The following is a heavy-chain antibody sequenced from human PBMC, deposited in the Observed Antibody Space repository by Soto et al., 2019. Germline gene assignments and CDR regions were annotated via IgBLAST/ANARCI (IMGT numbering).Heavy chain of an antibody. CDR2: IYYSGST. D-gene: IGHD3-22*01. Sequence: PSETLSLTCTVSGGSISSYYWSWIRQPPGKGLEWIGYIYYSGSTNYNPSLKSRVTISVDTSKNQFSLKLSSVTAADTAVYYCARGGYDSSGYYYYYYGIDVWGQGTTVTVSS. CDR1: GGSISSYY. CDR3: ARGGYDSSGYYYYYYGIDV. V-gene: IGHV4-59*01. J-gene: IGHJ6*02.